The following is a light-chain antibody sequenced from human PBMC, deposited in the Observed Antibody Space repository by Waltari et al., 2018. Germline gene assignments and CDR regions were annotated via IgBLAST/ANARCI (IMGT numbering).Light chain of an antibody. CDR2: TAS. J-gene: IGKJ4*01. CDR3: QQSYSNPVT. V-gene: IGKV1-39*01. Sequence: MTQSPSSLVGDRVTITCRASQNIDNYLNWYQQKPGKAPNLLIYTASSLQSGVPSRFDGSGSGTDFTLTISSLQPEDFATYYCQQSYSNPVTFGGGTKVEIK. CDR1: QNIDNY.